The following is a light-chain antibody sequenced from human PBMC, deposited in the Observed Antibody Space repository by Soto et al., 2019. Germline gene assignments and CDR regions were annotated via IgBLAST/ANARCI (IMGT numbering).Light chain of an antibody. J-gene: IGLJ2*01. CDR3: ASYASSNTVL. Sequence: QSVLTQPASVSGSPGQSITISCTGTXSDIGGYNYVSWYQQHPGKAPKLMIYDVSDRPSGVSNRFSGSKSGNTASLTISGLQAEDEADYYCASYASSNTVLFGGGTKLTVL. V-gene: IGLV2-14*03. CDR1: XSDIGGYNY. CDR2: DVS.